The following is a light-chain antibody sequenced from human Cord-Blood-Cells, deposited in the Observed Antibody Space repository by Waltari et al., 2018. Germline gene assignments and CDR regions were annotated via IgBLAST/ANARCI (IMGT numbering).Light chain of an antibody. Sequence: DIQMTQSPSSLSASVGDRVTITCRASQSISSYLNWYQQKPGKAPKLLIYAASRLQSGVPSRFSGSGSGTDFTLTISSLQPEDFATYYCQQSYSTPITFGQGTRLVIK. CDR2: AAS. V-gene: IGKV1-39*01. CDR1: QSISSY. CDR3: QQSYSTPIT. J-gene: IGKJ5*01.